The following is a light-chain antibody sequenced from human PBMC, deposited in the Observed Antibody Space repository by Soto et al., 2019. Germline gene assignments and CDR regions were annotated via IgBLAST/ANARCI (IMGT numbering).Light chain of an antibody. CDR3: QQYVSSPPT. V-gene: IGKV3-20*01. J-gene: IGKJ1*01. CDR1: QSISSSY. Sequence: EIVLTQSPGTLSLSPGERATLSCRASQSISSSYLAWYQQKPGQAPRLLIYDASSRATGIPDRFSGSGSGTDFTLTISRLEPEDFAVYYCQQYVSSPPTVGQGTKVDSK. CDR2: DAS.